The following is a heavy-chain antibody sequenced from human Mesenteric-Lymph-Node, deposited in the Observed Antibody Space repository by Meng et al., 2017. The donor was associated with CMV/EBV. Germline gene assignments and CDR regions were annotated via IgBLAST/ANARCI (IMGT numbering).Heavy chain of an antibody. CDR2: LSRSTTVT. CDR3: TRDPRACDY. CDR1: CFCFRVSY. J-gene: IGHJ4*02. Sequence: RVGCWGVFVAPGGALRLSCKASCFCFRVSYLTLICHSPGKGWGWLAYLSRSTTVTTYANSVQGRFTISRDNVNNLLYLQMNSLRADDTAVYYCTRDPRACDYWGQGTLVTVSS. V-gene: IGHV3-11*05.